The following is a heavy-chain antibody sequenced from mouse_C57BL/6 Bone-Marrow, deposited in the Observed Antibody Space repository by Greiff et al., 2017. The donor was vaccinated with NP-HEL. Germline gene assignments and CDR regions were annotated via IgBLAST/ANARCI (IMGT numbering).Heavy chain of an antibody. CDR1: GFNIKDYY. J-gene: IGHJ4*01. Sequence: VQLQQSGAELVRPGASVKLSCTASGFNIKDYYMHWVKQRPEQGLEWIGRIDPEDGDTEYAPKFQGKATMTADTSSNTAYLQLSSLTSEDTAVYYCTFTTVVAVPMDYWGQGTSVTVSS. CDR3: TFTTVVAVPMDY. V-gene: IGHV14-1*01. D-gene: IGHD1-1*01. CDR2: IDPEDGDT.